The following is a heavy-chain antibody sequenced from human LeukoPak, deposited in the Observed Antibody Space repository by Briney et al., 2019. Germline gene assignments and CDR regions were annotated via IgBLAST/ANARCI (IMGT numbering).Heavy chain of an antibody. CDR3: ARASGAFDY. CDR2: IFYSGIT. Sequence: SETLSLTCTVSGGSISSSYWSWIRQPPGKGLEWIGYIFYSGITNYNPSLKSRVTISLDTSKNQFSLKLNSVTAADTAVYYCARASGAFDYWGQGALVTVPS. CDR1: GGSISSSY. V-gene: IGHV4-59*01. J-gene: IGHJ4*02.